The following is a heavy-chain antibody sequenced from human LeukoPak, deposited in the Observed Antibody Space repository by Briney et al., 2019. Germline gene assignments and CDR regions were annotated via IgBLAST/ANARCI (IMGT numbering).Heavy chain of an antibody. CDR2: INPSGGST. D-gene: IGHD6-19*01. J-gene: IGHJ3*02. V-gene: IGHV1-46*01. CDR3: ARHQAFGAVAGPYAFDI. CDR1: GYTFTSYY. Sequence: ASVKVSCKASGYTFTSYYMHWVRQAPGQGLEWMGIINPSGGSTSYAQKFQGRVTITTDESTSTAYMELSSLRSEDTAVYYCARHQAFGAVAGPYAFDIWGQGTMVTVSS.